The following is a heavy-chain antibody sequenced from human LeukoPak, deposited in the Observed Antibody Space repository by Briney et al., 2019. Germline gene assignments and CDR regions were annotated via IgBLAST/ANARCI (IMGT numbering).Heavy chain of an antibody. CDR2: ISSSSSYT. V-gene: IGHV3-11*03. J-gene: IGHJ3*02. CDR3: APSFGSGSSI. CDR1: GFTFSDYY. D-gene: IGHD3-10*01. Sequence: PGGSLRLSCAASGFTFSDYYMSWIRQAPGKGLEWVSYISSSSSYTNYAESVKGRFTISRDNSKNSLYLQMSSLRAEDTAVYYCAPSFGSGSSIWGQGTMVTVSS.